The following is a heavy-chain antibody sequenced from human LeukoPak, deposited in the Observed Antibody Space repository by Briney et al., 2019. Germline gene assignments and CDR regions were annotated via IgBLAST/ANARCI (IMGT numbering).Heavy chain of an antibody. CDR2: IYYSGST. J-gene: IGHJ4*02. Sequence: TSETLSLTCTVSGGSINSSSYYWGWIRQPPGKGLEWIGSIYYSGSTYYNPSLKSRVTISVDTSKNQFSLKLSSATAADTAVYYCASLRERSYYTRGFDYWGQGTLVTVSS. V-gene: IGHV4-39*01. CDR3: ASLRERSYYTRGFDY. D-gene: IGHD1-26*01. CDR1: GGSINSSSYY.